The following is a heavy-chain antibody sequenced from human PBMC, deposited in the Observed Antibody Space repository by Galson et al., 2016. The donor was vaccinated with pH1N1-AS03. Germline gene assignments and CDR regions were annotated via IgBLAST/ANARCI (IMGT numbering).Heavy chain of an antibody. J-gene: IGHJ3*02. CDR1: GLSFRNYG. Sequence: SLRLSCAASGLSFRNYGMHWVRQAPGKGLEWVAGVSFDGGNEYYADSVKGRFTSSRDNSKNYLQMNSLRVEDTAVYYCAKAHQQKSAGPGSDAFDIWGQGAVVTVSS. D-gene: IGHD2-15*01. CDR2: VSFDGGNE. V-gene: IGHV3-30*18. CDR3: AKAHQQKSAGPGSDAFDI.